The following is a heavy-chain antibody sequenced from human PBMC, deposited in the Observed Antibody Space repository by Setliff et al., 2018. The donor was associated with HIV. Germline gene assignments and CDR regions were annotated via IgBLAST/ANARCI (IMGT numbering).Heavy chain of an antibody. CDR3: SRHDYSKGYYYYLDA. J-gene: IGHJ6*03. CDR2: TSYDGNIK. V-gene: IGHV3-30*07. D-gene: IGHD4-4*01. CDR1: GFNFRTYT. Sequence: PGGSLRLSCVASGFNFRTYTMHWVRQVPGKGLQWVAVTSYDGNIKKYVGSVKGRFTISRDDSKNTAYLQMNSLKTEDTAVYYCSRHDYSKGYYYYLDAWGKGTTVTVSS.